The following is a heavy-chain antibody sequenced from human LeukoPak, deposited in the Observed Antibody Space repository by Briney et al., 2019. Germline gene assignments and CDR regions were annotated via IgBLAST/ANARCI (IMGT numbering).Heavy chain of an antibody. CDR1: GFTFSSYG. CDR2: IRYGGSNK. D-gene: IGHD3-3*01. CDR3: AKDLSESDFWSGYIDY. Sequence: GGSLRLSCAASGFTFSSYGMHWVRQAPGKGLEWVAFIRYGGSNKYYADSVKGRFTISRDNSKNTLYLQMNSLRAEDTAVYYCAKDLSESDFWSGYIDYWGQGTLVTVSS. J-gene: IGHJ4*02. V-gene: IGHV3-30*02.